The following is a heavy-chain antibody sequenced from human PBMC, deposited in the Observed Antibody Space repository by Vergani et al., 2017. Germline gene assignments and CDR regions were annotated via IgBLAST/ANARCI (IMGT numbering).Heavy chain of an antibody. J-gene: IGHJ4*02. CDR3: ARVWGFKYSYGLDY. Sequence: QVQLQQWGAGLLKPSETLSLTCAVYGGSFSGYYWSWIRQPPGKGLEWIGEINHSGSTNYNPSLKSRVTISVDTSKNQFSLRLSSVTAPDTAVYYCARVWGFKYSYGLDYWGQGTLVTVSS. CDR2: INHSGST. CDR1: GGSFSGYY. V-gene: IGHV4-34*01. D-gene: IGHD5-18*01.